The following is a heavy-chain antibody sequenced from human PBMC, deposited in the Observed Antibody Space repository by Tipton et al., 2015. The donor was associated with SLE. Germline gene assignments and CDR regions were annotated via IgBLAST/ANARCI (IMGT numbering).Heavy chain of an antibody. CDR2: IIPIFGTA. J-gene: IGHJ4*02. CDR3: ASAYYGSGSLFY. V-gene: IGHV1-69*13. D-gene: IGHD3-10*01. CDR1: GYTFTGYY. Sequence: QSGAEVKKPGASVKVSCKASGYTFTGYYMHWVRQAPGQGLEWMGGIIPIFGTANYAQKFQGRVTITADESTSTAYMELSSLRSEDTAVYYCASAYYGSGSLFYWGQGTLVTVSS.